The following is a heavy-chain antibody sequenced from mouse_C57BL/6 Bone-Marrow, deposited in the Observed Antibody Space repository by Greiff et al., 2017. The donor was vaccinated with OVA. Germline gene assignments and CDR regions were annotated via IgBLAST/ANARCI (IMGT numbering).Heavy chain of an antibody. CDR2: IYPGSGST. V-gene: IGHV1-55*01. CDR1: GYTFTSYW. J-gene: IGHJ2*01. CDR3: ARFFSYYSNYVDY. D-gene: IGHD2-5*01. Sequence: VQLQQPGAELVKPGASVKMSCKASGYTFTSYWITWVKQRPGQGLEWIGDIYPGSGSTNYNEKFKSKATLTVDTSSSTAYMQLSSLTSEDSAVYYCARFFSYYSNYVDYWGQGTTLTVSS.